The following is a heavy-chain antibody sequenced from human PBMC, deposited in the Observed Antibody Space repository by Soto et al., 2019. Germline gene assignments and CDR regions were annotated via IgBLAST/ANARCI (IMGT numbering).Heavy chain of an antibody. Sequence: SETLSLTCTVSGGSITDYSWVWIRQPAGKGMEWIGRIFSSCSTNYTPSLKGRITMSLDTSKNQFSLKLNSATATDTAVYFCAIDQGVVVTADNWFDPWGQGILVTVSS. CDR3: AIDQGVVVTADNWFDP. CDR2: IFSSCST. CDR1: GGSITDYS. D-gene: IGHD2-21*02. J-gene: IGHJ5*02. V-gene: IGHV4-4*07.